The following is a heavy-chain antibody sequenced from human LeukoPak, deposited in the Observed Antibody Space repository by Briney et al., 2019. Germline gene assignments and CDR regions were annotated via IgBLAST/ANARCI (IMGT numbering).Heavy chain of an antibody. J-gene: IGHJ6*03. D-gene: IGHD3-10*01. CDR1: GYTFTSYG. CDR2: ISGNNGNT. V-gene: IGHV1-18*01. CDR3: ARETTLVKGIMTGIYYYHMDV. Sequence: ASVKVSCKASGYTFTSYGISWVRQAPGRGLEWMGWISGNNGNTNYAEQFQGRVTMTTDTSTSTAYMEMRSLRSDDTAVYFCARETTLVKGIMTGIYYYHMDVWGKGTTVTVSS.